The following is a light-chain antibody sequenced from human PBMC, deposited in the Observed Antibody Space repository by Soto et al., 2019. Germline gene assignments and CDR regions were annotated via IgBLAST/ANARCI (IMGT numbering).Light chain of an antibody. Sequence: DIQVTQSPSSLSASVGDRVTITCRASQNILTYLTWYQQKPGKAPKLLIYDASTLESGGPSGFSGSGSGTEFTLTISSLQPDDSATYYCQQYNSYPYTFGQGTKLEIK. CDR3: QQYNSYPYT. V-gene: IGKV1-5*01. J-gene: IGKJ2*01. CDR2: DAS. CDR1: QNILTY.